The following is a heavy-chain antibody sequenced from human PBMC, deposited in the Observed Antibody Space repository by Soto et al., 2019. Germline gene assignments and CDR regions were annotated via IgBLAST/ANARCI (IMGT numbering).Heavy chain of an antibody. CDR3: AKDRYYYDSSGYPGWG. CDR2: ISGSGGST. Sequence: GGSLRLSCAASGFTFSSYAMSWVRQAPGKGLEWVSAISGSGGSTYYADSVKGRFTISRDNSKNTLYLQMNSLRAEDTAVYYCAKDRYYYDSSGYPGWGWGQGTLVTVSS. V-gene: IGHV3-23*01. CDR1: GFTFSSYA. J-gene: IGHJ4*02. D-gene: IGHD3-22*01.